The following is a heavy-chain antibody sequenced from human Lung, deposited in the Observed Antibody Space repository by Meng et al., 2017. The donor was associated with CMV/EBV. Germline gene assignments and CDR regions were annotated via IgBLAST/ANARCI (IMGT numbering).Heavy chain of an antibody. J-gene: IGHJ6*02. D-gene: IGHD3-22*01. CDR3: VRDQGGESMIAVLIERFGMDV. Sequence: LXLTXAASGFTFNTYAMHWVRQAPGKGLEWVAVISYDGSNKYTADSVQGRLTISRDNSKNNLYLQMNSLTVEDTAVYYCVRDQGGESMIAVLIERFGMDVWXQGTXVTVAS. V-gene: IGHV3-30-3*01. CDR1: GFTFNTYA. CDR2: ISYDGSNK.